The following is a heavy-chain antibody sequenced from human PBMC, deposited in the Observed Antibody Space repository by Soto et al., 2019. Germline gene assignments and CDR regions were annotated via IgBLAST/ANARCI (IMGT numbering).Heavy chain of an antibody. V-gene: IGHV3-23*01. J-gene: IGHJ4*02. D-gene: IGHD3-3*01. Sequence: EVQLLESGGGLVQPGGSLRLSCAASGFTFSSYAMSWVRQAPGEGLEWVSAISGSGGSTYYADSVKGRFTISRDNSKNTLYLQMNSLRAEDTAVYYCAKDDYDFWSGYPTLFDYWGQGTLVTVSS. CDR3: AKDDYDFWSGYPTLFDY. CDR1: GFTFSSYA. CDR2: ISGSGGST.